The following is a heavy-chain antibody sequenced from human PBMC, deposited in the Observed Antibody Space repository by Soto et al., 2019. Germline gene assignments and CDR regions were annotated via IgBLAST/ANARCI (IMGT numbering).Heavy chain of an antibody. D-gene: IGHD3-10*01. J-gene: IGHJ6*02. V-gene: IGHV5-51*01. CDR1: GYIFTSYW. CDR3: ARHMSGSGSPDYYYYGMDV. Sequence: PGESLKISCNGSGYIFTSYWIGWVRQMPGKGLEWMGIIYPGDSDTRYSPSFQGQVTISADKSISTAYLQWSSLKASDTAMYYCARHMSGSGSPDYYYYGMDVWGQGTTVTVS. CDR2: IYPGDSDT.